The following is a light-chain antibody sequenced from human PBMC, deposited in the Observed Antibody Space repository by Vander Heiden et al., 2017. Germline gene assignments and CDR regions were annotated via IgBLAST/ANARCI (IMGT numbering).Light chain of an antibody. CDR1: SSDVGAYNY. V-gene: IGLV2-14*03. Sequence: QSALTQPASVSGSPGQSITMSCTGTSSDVGAYNYASWYQQHPGKAPKLMIYDVTIRPSGVSYRFSGSKSGNTASLTIFGLQAEDEADYYCSSYRGSSTLDVFGTGTKVTVL. CDR3: SSYRGSSTLDV. J-gene: IGLJ1*01. CDR2: DVT.